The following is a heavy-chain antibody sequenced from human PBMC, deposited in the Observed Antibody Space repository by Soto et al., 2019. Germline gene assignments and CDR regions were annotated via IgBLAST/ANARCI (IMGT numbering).Heavy chain of an antibody. J-gene: IGHJ4*02. V-gene: IGHV3-30*18. CDR3: AKSVYNWNDGFFDY. Sequence: PGGSLRLSCAASGFTFSSYGMHWVRQAPGKGLEWVAVISYDGINKYYADSVKGRFTISRDNSKNTLYLQMNSLRAEDTAVYYCAKSVYNWNDGFFDYWGQGTLVTV. CDR1: GFTFSSYG. CDR2: ISYDGINK. D-gene: IGHD1-1*01.